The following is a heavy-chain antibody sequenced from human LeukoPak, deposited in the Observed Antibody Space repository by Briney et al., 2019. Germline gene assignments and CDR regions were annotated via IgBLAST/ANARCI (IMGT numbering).Heavy chain of an antibody. CDR1: GFSFSVHW. J-gene: IGHJ2*01. D-gene: IGHD3-10*01. V-gene: IGHV3-7*03. Sequence: GGALRLSCAASGFSFSVHWMGWVRQAPEKGLEWVATIKPDGSETHYEDSMKGRFSISRDNAKNSLYLQMNSLRADDTAMYYCARLLVTMLRGDTGSFYFDLWGRGTLVSVSP. CDR2: IKPDGSET. CDR3: ARLLVTMLRGDTGSFYFDL.